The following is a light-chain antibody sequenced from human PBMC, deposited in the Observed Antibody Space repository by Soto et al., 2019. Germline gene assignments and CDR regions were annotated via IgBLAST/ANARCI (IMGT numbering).Light chain of an antibody. J-gene: IGKJ4*01. CDR3: QQRNDWVT. CDR2: DAS. V-gene: IGKV3-11*01. CDR1: QSIRNY. Sequence: EVVLPQSPATLSLSPVERATLACRASQSIRNYLAWYQQKPGQAPRLLIYDASNRATGIPARFSGSGSGTDFILTISSLEPEDSGVYYCQQRNDWVTFGGGTKV.